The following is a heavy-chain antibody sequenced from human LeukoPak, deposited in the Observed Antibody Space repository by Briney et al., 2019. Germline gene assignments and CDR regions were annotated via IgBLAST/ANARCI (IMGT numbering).Heavy chain of an antibody. Sequence: PGGSLRLSCAASGFTFSSYWMNWARQAPGEGLEWVSAICGSGGSTCYADSVKGRFTISRDNSKNTLYLQMNSLRAEDTAVYYCAKDPFYDSSGYYESPPFDYWGQGTLVTVSS. J-gene: IGHJ4*02. CDR2: ICGSGGST. CDR1: GFTFSSYW. CDR3: AKDPFYDSSGYYESPPFDY. V-gene: IGHV3-23*01. D-gene: IGHD3-22*01.